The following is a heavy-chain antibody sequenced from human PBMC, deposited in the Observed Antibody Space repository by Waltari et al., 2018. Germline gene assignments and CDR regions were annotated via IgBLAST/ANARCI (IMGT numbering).Heavy chain of an antibody. V-gene: IGHV3-9*01. J-gene: IGHJ3*02. D-gene: IGHD5-18*01. Sequence: EVQLVESGGGLVQPGRSLRLSCAASGFTFDDYAMHWVRQAPGKGLEWVSGISWNSGSIGYADSVKGRFTISRDNAKNSLYLQMNSLRAEDTALYYCAKDKAMVICAFDIWGQGTMVTVSS. CDR2: ISWNSGSI. CDR3: AKDKAMVICAFDI. CDR1: GFTFDDYA.